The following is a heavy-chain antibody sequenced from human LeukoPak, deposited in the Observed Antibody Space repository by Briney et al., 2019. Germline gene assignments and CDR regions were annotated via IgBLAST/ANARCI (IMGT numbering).Heavy chain of an antibody. CDR2: IIPIFGTA. D-gene: IGHD2-15*01. V-gene: IGHV1-69*05. CDR1: GGAFSSYA. J-gene: IGHJ3*02. CDR3: ARVRYCSGGSCYGLFAFDI. Sequence: SVKVSCKASGGAFSSYAISWVRQAPGQGLEWMGRIIPIFGTANYAQKYQGRVTITTDESTSTAYMELSSLRSEDTAVYYCARVRYCSGGSCYGLFAFDIWGQGTMVTVSS.